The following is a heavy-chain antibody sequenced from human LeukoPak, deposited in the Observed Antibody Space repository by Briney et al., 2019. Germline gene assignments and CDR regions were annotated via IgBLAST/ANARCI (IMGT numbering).Heavy chain of an antibody. CDR1: GGSISSYY. J-gene: IGHJ4*02. D-gene: IGHD6-19*01. Sequence: PSETLSLTCTVSGGSISSYYWSWIRQPPGKGLEWIGYIYYSGSTNYNPSLKSRVTISVDTSKNQFSLKLSSVTAADTAVYYCARVGGSSGWYATRRLHFDYWGQGTLVTVSS. CDR3: ARVGGSSGWYATRRLHFDY. V-gene: IGHV4-59*01. CDR2: IYYSGST.